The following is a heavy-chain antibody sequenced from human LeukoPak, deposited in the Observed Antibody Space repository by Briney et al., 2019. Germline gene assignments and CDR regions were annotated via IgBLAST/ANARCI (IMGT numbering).Heavy chain of an antibody. J-gene: IGHJ5*02. CDR2: ISAYNGNT. V-gene: IGHV1-18*01. D-gene: IGHD3-22*01. Sequence: GESLKISCEVSGYTFTSYGISWVRQAPGQGLEWMGWISAYNGNTNYAQKLQGRVTMTTDTSTSTAYMELRSLRSDDTAVYYCARRIVVPTQRRGYNWFDPWGQGTLVTASS. CDR3: ARRIVVPTQRRGYNWFDP. CDR1: GYTFTSYG.